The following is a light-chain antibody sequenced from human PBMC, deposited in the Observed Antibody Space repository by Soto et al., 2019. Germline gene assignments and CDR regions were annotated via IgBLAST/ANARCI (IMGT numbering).Light chain of an antibody. Sequence: EIVLTQSPCTLSLSPGERATLSCRASQSVSSSYLAWYQQKPGQAPRLLIYESSNRATGIAARFSGSGSGTDFTLTISSLEPEDFAVYYCQHRSNWITFGQGTRLEIK. CDR1: QSVSSSY. J-gene: IGKJ5*01. CDR2: ESS. V-gene: IGKV3D-20*02. CDR3: QHRSNWIT.